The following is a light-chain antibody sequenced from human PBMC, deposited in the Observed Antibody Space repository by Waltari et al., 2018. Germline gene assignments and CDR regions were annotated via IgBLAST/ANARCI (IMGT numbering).Light chain of an antibody. V-gene: IGKV3-15*01. CDR2: GAS. CDR1: QRVSSN. J-gene: IGKJ5*01. Sequence: EIVMTQSPATLSVSPGERATLSCRASQRVSSNLAWYQQKPGQAPRLLIYGASTRATGIPARFSGSGSGTEFTLTISSLQSEDFAVYYCQQYNNWLPITFGQGTRLEIK. CDR3: QQYNNWLPIT.